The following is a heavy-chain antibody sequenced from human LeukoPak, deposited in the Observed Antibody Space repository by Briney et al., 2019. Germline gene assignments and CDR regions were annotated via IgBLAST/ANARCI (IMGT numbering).Heavy chain of an antibody. Sequence: SETLSLTCAVYGGSFSNYYWSWIRQPPGKGLEWIGEINHSGSTYYNPSLKSRVTISVDRSKNQFSLKLSSVTAADTAVYYCASSKNRDYYFDYWGQGTLVTVSS. D-gene: IGHD1-14*01. CDR2: INHSGST. CDR1: GGSFSNYY. CDR3: ASSKNRDYYFDY. V-gene: IGHV4-34*01. J-gene: IGHJ4*02.